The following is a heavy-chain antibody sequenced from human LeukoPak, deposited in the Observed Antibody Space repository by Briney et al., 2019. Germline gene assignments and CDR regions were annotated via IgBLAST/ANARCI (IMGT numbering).Heavy chain of an antibody. CDR3: ARNKCSGGSCYSRWFDP. D-gene: IGHD2-15*01. Sequence: ASVKVCCKASGYTFTSYGISWVRQAPGQGLEWMGWISAYNGNTNYAQKLQGRVTMTTDTSTSTAYMELRSLRSDDTAVYYCARNKCSGGSCYSRWFDPWGQGTLVTVSS. V-gene: IGHV1-18*04. CDR2: ISAYNGNT. CDR1: GYTFTSYG. J-gene: IGHJ5*02.